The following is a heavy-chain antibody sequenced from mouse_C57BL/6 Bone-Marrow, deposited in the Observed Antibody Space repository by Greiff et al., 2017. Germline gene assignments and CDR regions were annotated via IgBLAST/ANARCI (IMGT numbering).Heavy chain of an antibody. J-gene: IGHJ1*03. CDR3: ARPYGNPCGYFDV. CDR2: ISNGGGST. V-gene: IGHV5-12*01. CDR1: GFTFSDYY. Sequence: EVQVVESGGGLVQPGGSLKLSCAASGFTFSDYYMYWVRQTPEKRLEWVAYISNGGGSTYYPDTVKGRFTISRDNAKNTLYLQMSRLKSEDTAMYYCARPYGNPCGYFDVWGTGTTVTVSS. D-gene: IGHD2-1*01.